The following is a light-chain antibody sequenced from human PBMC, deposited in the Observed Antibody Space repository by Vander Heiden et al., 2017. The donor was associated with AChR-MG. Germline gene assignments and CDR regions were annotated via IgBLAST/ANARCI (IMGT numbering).Light chain of an antibody. CDR3: QQYDSSSFT. CDR2: GVS. CDR1: RSISSTY. V-gene: IGKV3-20*01. Sequence: EIVLTQSPGTLSLSPGERATLSCRASRSISSTYLAWYQHKHGQPPRLLIYGVSARATGIPDRFSGSGSGTDFTLTISRLEPEDFAVYYCQQYDSSSFTFGQGTKLEIK. J-gene: IGKJ2*01.